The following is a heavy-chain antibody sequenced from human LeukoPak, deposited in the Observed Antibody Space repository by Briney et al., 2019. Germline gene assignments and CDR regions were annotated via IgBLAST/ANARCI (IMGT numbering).Heavy chain of an antibody. D-gene: IGHD3-3*02. Sequence: GGSLRLSCEASGFIFSDYWMSWVRQAPGKGLEWVANIKQDGSVKNYVDSMEGRFIISRDNAKNLLYLQMNSLGAEDTAVFYCVRTSRSISSDYWGQGTQVTVSS. CDR3: VRTSRSISSDY. CDR2: IKQDGSVK. V-gene: IGHV3-7*01. J-gene: IGHJ4*02. CDR1: GFIFSDYW.